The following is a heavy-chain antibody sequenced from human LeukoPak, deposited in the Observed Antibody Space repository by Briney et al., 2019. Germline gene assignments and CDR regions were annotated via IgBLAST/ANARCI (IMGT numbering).Heavy chain of an antibody. V-gene: IGHV4-4*07. CDR3: ARDRHPYIYFDY. CDR1: GGSISSYY. CDR2: IYTSGST. D-gene: IGHD2-2*02. Sequence: HPSETLSLTCTVSGGSISSYYWSWIRQPAGKGLEWIGRIYTSGSTNYSPSLKSRVTMSVDTSKNQFSLKLSSVTAADTAVYYCARDRHPYIYFDYWGQGTLVTVSS. J-gene: IGHJ4*02.